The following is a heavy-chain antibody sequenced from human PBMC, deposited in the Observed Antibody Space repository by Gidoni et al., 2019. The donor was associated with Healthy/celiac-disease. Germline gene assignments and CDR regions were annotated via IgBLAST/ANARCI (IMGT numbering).Heavy chain of an antibody. CDR3: ARAAVFKIAAARFKPGWFDP. CDR1: GGSISSSNW. J-gene: IGHJ5*02. D-gene: IGHD6-13*01. Sequence: QVQLQESGPGLVKPSGTLSLTCAVSGGSISSSNWWSWVRQPPGKGLEWIGEIYHSGSTNYNPSLKSRVTISVDKSKNQFSLKLSSVTAADTAVYYCARAAVFKIAAARFKPGWFDPWGQGTLVTVSS. V-gene: IGHV4-4*02. CDR2: IYHSGST.